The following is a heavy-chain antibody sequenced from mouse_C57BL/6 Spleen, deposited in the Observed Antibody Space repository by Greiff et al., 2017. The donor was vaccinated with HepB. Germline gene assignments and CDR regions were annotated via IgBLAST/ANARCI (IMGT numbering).Heavy chain of an antibody. CDR3: VRDRVTDYYGSSPGFAY. Sequence: EVQRVESGGGLVQPKGSLKLSCAASGFTFNTYAMHWVRQAPGQGLEWVARIRSKSSNYATYYADSVKDRFTISRDDSQSMLYLQMNNLKTEDTAMYYGVRDRVTDYYGSSPGFAYWGQGTLVTVSA. J-gene: IGHJ3*01. CDR1: GFTFNTYA. CDR2: IRSKSSNYAT. D-gene: IGHD1-1*01. V-gene: IGHV10-3*01.